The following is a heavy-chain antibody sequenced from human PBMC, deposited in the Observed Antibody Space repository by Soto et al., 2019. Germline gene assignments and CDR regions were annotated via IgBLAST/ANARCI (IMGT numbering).Heavy chain of an antibody. V-gene: IGHV4-34*01. D-gene: IGHD3-10*01. CDR1: GGSFSGYY. CDR2: INHSGST. CDR3: ARGGYYYGSGSTPIDY. Sequence: PSETLSLTCAVYGGSFSGYYWSWIRQPPGKGLEWIGEINHSGSTNYNPSLKSRVTISVDTSKNQFSLKLSSVTAADTAVYYCARGGYYYGSGSTPIDYGGQGTLVTVSS. J-gene: IGHJ4*02.